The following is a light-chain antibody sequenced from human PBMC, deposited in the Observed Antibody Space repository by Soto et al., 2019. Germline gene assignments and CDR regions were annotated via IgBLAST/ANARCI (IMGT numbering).Light chain of an antibody. J-gene: IGKJ4*01. Sequence: DIQMTQSPSTLSASVGDRVIITCRASQSIGKWLAWYQQRPGKAPNLLIYDASNLESGVPSRFSGSTSGTEFTLTVSSLQPDDFATYYCQQYNTYPLSFGGGTKVEIK. CDR3: QQYNTYPLS. V-gene: IGKV1-5*01. CDR1: QSIGKW. CDR2: DAS.